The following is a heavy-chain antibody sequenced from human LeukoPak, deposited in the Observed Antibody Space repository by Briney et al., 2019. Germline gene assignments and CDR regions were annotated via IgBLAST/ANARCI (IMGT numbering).Heavy chain of an antibody. CDR1: GFTVSSNY. CDR3: AKDQGSSRVGYYYYGMDV. CDR2: IYSGGST. V-gene: IGHV3-53*01. D-gene: IGHD6-13*01. J-gene: IGHJ6*02. Sequence: GGSLRLSCAASGFTVSSNYMSWVRQAPGKGLEWVSVIYSGGSTYYADSVKGRFTISRDNSKNTLYLQMNSLRAEDTAVYYCAKDQGSSRVGYYYYGMDVWGQGTTVTVSS.